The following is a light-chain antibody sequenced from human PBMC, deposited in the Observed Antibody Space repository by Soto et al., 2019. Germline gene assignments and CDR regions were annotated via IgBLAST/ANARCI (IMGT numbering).Light chain of an antibody. CDR1: SSNIGAGYD. J-gene: IGLJ1*01. V-gene: IGLV1-40*01. Sequence: QSVPTQPPSVSGAPGQRVTISCTGSSSNIGAGYDVHWYQQLPGTAPKLLIYGNSNRPSGVPDRFSGSKPGTSASLAITGLQAEDEADYYCQSYDSSLSGSNVFGTGTKVTVL. CDR3: QSYDSSLSGSNV. CDR2: GNS.